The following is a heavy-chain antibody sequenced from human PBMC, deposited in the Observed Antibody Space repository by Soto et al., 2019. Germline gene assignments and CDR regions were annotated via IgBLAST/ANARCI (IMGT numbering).Heavy chain of an antibody. Sequence: EVQLVESGGGLVKPGGSLRLSCAASGFTFSSYSMNWVCQAPGKGLEWVSSISSSSSYIYYADSVKGRFTISRDNAKNSLYLQMNSLRAEDTAVYYCARDLISGTVGGYYYGMDVWGQGTTVTVSS. V-gene: IGHV3-21*01. D-gene: IGHD6-19*01. CDR1: GFTFSSYS. CDR2: ISSSSSYI. J-gene: IGHJ6*02. CDR3: ARDLISGTVGGYYYGMDV.